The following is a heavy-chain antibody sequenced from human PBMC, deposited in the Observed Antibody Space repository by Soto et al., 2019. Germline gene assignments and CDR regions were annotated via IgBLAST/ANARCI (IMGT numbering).Heavy chain of an antibody. CDR1: GLTFSTYD. D-gene: IGHD3-16*01. J-gene: IGHJ6*02. V-gene: IGHV3-33*01. CDR2: IWSDGSRT. CDR3: AGEPKGGAYDMDV. Sequence: QVHLVESGGGVVQPGTSLRLSCAASGLTFSTYDMHWVRQAPGKGLEWVALIWSDGSRTFYADSVKGRFTISRDNSKNTLYLQMHSLSAEDTAVYYCAGEPKGGAYDMDVWGQGATVTVSS.